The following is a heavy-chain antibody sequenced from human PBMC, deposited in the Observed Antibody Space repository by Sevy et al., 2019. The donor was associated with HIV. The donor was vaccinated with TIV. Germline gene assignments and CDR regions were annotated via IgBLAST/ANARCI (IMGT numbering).Heavy chain of an antibody. V-gene: IGHV4-59*01. CDR2: IYFTGNT. CDR1: GGSISSYF. CDR3: ARDSTTRPRVLDY. D-gene: IGHD1-1*01. J-gene: IGHJ4*02. Sequence: SETLSLTCSVSGGSISSYFWTWVRQSPGKGLEWIGNIYFTGNTDYSPSLQSRVTLSLDTSKSQFSLTLNSVTAAVTAIYFCARDSTTRPRVLDYWGQGTLVTVSS.